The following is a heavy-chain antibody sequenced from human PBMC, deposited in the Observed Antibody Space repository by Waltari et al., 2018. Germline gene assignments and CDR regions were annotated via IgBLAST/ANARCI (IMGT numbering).Heavy chain of an antibody. J-gene: IGHJ4*02. D-gene: IGHD2-8*01. CDR3: ARHRGGSNGIDY. CDR2: INYSGNT. Sequence: QVQLQQWGEGLLKPSETLSLSCAWNGGSFSENYYLWVRQAPGKGLEWIGEINYSGNTKYNPSLGSRVTISVDTSKSQFSLEMRSMTAADTAIFYCARHRGGSNGIDYWGQGTLVTVSS. CDR1: GGSFSENY. V-gene: IGHV4-34*01.